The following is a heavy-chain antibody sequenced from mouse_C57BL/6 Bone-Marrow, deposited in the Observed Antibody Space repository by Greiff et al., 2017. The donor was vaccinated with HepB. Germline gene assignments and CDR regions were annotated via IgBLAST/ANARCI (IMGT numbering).Heavy chain of an antibody. J-gene: IGHJ4*01. CDR2: SRNKANDYTT. V-gene: IGHV7-1*01. CDR1: GFTFSDFY. CDR3: ARDSLDYAMDY. Sequence: EVQGVESGGGLVQSGRSLRLSCATSGFTFSDFYMEWVRQAPGKGLEWIAASRNKANDYTTEYSASVKGRFIVSRDTSQSILYLQMNALRAEDTAIYYCARDSLDYAMDYWGQGTSVTVSS.